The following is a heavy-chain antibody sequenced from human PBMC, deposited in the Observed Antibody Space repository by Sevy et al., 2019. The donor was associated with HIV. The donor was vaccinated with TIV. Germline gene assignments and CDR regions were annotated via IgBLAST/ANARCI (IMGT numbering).Heavy chain of an antibody. D-gene: IGHD4-17*01. CDR1: GFTFSVSG. Sequence: GGSLRLSCAASGFTFSVSGVHWVRHASGKGLEWVGRIRGKADNYATAYAASVKGRFTVSRDESKNRAYLQMSSLKTEDTAVYYCTRFYRDYAWYFVLWGRGTLVTVSS. CDR2: IRGKADNYAT. CDR3: TRFYRDYAWYFVL. V-gene: IGHV3-73*01. J-gene: IGHJ2*01.